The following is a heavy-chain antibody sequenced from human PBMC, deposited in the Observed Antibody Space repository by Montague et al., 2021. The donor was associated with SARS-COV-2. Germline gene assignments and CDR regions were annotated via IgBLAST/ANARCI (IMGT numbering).Heavy chain of an antibody. V-gene: IGHV4-39*01. CDR2: IYYSGST. D-gene: IGHD3-10*01. CDR3: ARPLNLYYYGSGSYSSWFDP. CDR1: GGSTSSSSYY. Sequence: SETLSLTCTVSGGSTSSSSYYWGWIRQPPGKGLEWIGSIYYSGSTYYNPSLKSRVTISVDTSKNQFSLKLSSVTAADTAVYYCARPLNLYYYGSGSYSSWFDPWGQGTLVTVSS. J-gene: IGHJ5*02.